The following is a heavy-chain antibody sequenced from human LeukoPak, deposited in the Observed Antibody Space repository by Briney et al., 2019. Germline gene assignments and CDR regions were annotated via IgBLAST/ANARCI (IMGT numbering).Heavy chain of an antibody. D-gene: IGHD3-22*01. V-gene: IGHV3-21*04. CDR3: AKYHSGYFDY. CDR2: ISSSSSYI. CDR1: GFTFSSYS. J-gene: IGHJ4*02. Sequence: GGSLRLSCAASGFTFSSYSMNWVRQAPGKGLEWVSSISSSSSYIYYADSVKGRFTISRDNSKNTLYLQMNSLRAEDAAVYYCAKYHSGYFDYWGQGTLVTVSS.